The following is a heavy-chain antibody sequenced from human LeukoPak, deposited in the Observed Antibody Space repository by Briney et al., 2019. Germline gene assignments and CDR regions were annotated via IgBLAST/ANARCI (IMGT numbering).Heavy chain of an antibody. CDR3: ARGLIVGAAYYYYYMDV. CDR1: GYTFTSYD. V-gene: IGHV1-8*01. D-gene: IGHD1-26*01. Sequence: ASVKVSCKASGYTFTSYDINWVRQATGQGLEWMGWMNPNSGNTGYAQKFQGRVTMPRNTSISTAYMELSSLRSEDTAVYYCARGLIVGAAYYYYYMDVWGKGTTVTVSS. CDR2: MNPNSGNT. J-gene: IGHJ6*03.